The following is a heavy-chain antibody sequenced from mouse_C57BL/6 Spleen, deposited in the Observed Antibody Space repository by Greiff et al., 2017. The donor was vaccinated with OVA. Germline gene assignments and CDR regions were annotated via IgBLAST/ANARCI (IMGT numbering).Heavy chain of an antibody. CDR1: GYTFTSYG. CDR3: ARGEDYGTNYYAMDY. J-gene: IGHJ4*01. V-gene: IGHV1-81*01. Sequence: VKLVESGAELARPGASVKLSCKASGYTFTSYGISWVKQRTGQGLEWIGEIYPRSGNTYYNEKFKGKATLTADKSSSTAYMELRSLTSEDSAVYFCARGEDYGTNYYAMDYWGQGTSVTVSS. D-gene: IGHD2-1*01. CDR2: IYPRSGNT.